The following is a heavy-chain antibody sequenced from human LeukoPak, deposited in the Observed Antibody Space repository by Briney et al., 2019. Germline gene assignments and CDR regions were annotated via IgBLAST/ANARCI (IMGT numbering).Heavy chain of an antibody. CDR3: ARGGIDLNSWSEWFDP. J-gene: IGHJ5*02. V-gene: IGHV4-34*01. Sequence: SETLSLTCAVYGGSFSGYYWSWIRQPPGKGLEWIGEINHSGSTNYNPSLKSRVTISVDTSKNQFSLKLSSVTAADTAVYYCARGGIDLNSWSEWFDPWGQGTLVTVSS. D-gene: IGHD6-13*01. CDR1: GGSFSGYY. CDR2: INHSGST.